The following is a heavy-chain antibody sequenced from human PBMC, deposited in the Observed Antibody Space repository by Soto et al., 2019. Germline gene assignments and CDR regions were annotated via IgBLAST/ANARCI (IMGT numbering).Heavy chain of an antibody. D-gene: IGHD2-2*02. J-gene: IGHJ6*02. Sequence: VGSLRLSCAASGFTFSSYWMSWVRQAPGKGLEWVANIMQDGSEKYYVDSVKGRFTISRDNAKSSLYLQMNSLRAEDTAIYYFATDKILVVPAAISNYGMDVWGQGTTVTVSS. V-gene: IGHV3-7*01. CDR2: IMQDGSEK. CDR1: GFTFSSYW. CDR3: ATDKILVVPAAISNYGMDV.